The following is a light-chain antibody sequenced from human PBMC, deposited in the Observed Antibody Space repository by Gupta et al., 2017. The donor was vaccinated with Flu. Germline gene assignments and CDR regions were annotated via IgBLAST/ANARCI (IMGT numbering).Light chain of an antibody. Sequence: QSALTQPRSVSGSPGQSVTISCTGTSSDVGGYNYVSWYHQHPGKAPKLMMYDVSKRPSVVPDRVSGSKSGNTASLTISGLQAEDEADYYCCSYAGSYPWVFGGGTKLTVL. CDR2: DVS. CDR3: CSYAGSYPWV. J-gene: IGLJ3*02. V-gene: IGLV2-11*01. CDR1: SSDVGGYNY.